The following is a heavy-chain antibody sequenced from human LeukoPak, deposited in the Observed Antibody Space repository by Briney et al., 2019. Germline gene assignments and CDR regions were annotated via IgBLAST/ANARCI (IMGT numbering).Heavy chain of an antibody. CDR1: GYTFTSYG. V-gene: IGHV1-18*01. J-gene: IGHJ4*02. CDR2: ISAYSGNT. CDR3: ARRGEGSGSYSTADY. Sequence: ASVKVSCKASGYTFTSYGISWVRQAPGQGLEWMGWISAYSGNTNYAQKLQGRVTMTTDTSTSTAYMELRSLRSADTAVYYCARRGEGSGSYSTADYWGQGTLVTVSS. D-gene: IGHD3-10*01.